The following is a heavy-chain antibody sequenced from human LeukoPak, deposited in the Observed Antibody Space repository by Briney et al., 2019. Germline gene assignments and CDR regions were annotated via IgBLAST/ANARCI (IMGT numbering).Heavy chain of an antibody. D-gene: IGHD2-21*02. V-gene: IGHV4-61*01. CDR2: IYYSGST. CDR3: ARLKGGVVVTMYYFDY. Sequence: SETLSLTCTVSGGSVSSGSYYWSWIRQPPGKGLEWIGYIYYSGSTNYNPSLKSRVTISVDTSKNQFSLKLSSVTAADTAVYYCARLKGGVVVTMYYFDYWGQGTLVTVSS. CDR1: GGSVSSGSYY. J-gene: IGHJ4*02.